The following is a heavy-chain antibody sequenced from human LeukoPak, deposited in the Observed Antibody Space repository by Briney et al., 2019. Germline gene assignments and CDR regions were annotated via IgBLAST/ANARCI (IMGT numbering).Heavy chain of an antibody. CDR1: GFTFSSYA. D-gene: IGHD2-15*01. V-gene: IGHV3-30*01. CDR2: ISYDGSNK. J-gene: IGHJ4*02. CDR3: ARGVGANYYFDY. Sequence: PGRSLRLSCAASGFTFSSYAMHWVRQAPGKGLERVAVISYDGSNKYYADSVKGRFTISRDNSKNTLYLQMNSLRAEDTAVYYCARGVGANYYFDYWGQGTLVTVST.